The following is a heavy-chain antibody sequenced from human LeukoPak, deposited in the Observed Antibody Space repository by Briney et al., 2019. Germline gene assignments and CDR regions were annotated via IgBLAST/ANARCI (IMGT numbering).Heavy chain of an antibody. Sequence: GASVKVSFKASGGTFSSYAISWVRQAPGQGLEWMGGIIPIFGTANYAQKFQGRVTITADESTSTAYMELSSLRSEDTAVYYCARGTTLVTNYFDYWGQGTLVTVSS. CDR1: GGTFSSYA. CDR2: IIPIFGTA. V-gene: IGHV1-69*13. D-gene: IGHD5-18*01. CDR3: ARGTTLVTNYFDY. J-gene: IGHJ4*02.